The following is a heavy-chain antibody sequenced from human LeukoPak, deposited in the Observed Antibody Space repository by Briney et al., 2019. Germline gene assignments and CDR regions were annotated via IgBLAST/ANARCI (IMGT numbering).Heavy chain of an antibody. CDR1: GITLSDYG. CDR2: ISDSGGRT. Sequence: GGSLRLSCAVSGITLSDYGMSWVRQVPGKGLEWVAGISDSGGRTNYADSVKGRFTISRDNPKNTLYLQMNSLRAEDTAVYFCAKRGVVIRVILVGFHKEAYYFDSWGQGALVTVSS. D-gene: IGHD3-22*01. V-gene: IGHV3-23*01. CDR3: AKRGVVIRVILVGFHKEAYYFDS. J-gene: IGHJ4*02.